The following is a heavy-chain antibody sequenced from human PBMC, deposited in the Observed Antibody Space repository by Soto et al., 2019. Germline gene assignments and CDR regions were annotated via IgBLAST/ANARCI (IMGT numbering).Heavy chain of an antibody. D-gene: IGHD3-16*01. V-gene: IGHV1-2*02. J-gene: IGHJ4*02. CDR3: SRDRRYPFFDY. CDR1: GYTFTDYY. Sequence: QVQLVQSGAEVRKPGASVKASCRASGYTFTDYYIHWVRQAPGQGLEWLGWINPNNGGTNYARQFQGRVTLTRDTSISTACMDLSGLQSDDTAIYYCSRDRRYPFFDYWGQGTLVTVSS. CDR2: INPNNGGT.